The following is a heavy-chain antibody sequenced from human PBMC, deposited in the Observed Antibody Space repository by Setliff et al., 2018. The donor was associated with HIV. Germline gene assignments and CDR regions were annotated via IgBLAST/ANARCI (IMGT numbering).Heavy chain of an antibody. Sequence: KASGGTFSSYAISWVRQAPGQGLEWMGGIIPIYGTANYAQKFQGRVTITTDESTSTAYMDLSSLRSDDTAVSYCARDVGREGYCFDHWGQGTLVTVSS. D-gene: IGHD1-26*01. CDR2: IIPIYGTA. V-gene: IGHV1-69*05. J-gene: IGHJ4*02. CDR3: ARDVGREGYCFDH. CDR1: GGTFSSYA.